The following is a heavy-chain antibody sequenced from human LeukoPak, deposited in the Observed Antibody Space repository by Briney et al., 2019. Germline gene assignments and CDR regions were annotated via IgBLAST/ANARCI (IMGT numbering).Heavy chain of an antibody. D-gene: IGHD6-19*01. CDR3: AREVAVAGTWFDP. J-gene: IGHJ5*02. V-gene: IGHV3-21*01. Sequence: GGSLRLSCAASGFTFSSYTMNWVRQAPGKGLEWVSSISTSSSYIYYADSVKGRFTISRDNAKNSLYLQMNSLRAEDTAVYSCAREVAVAGTWFDPWGQGTLVTVSS. CDR1: GFTFSSYT. CDR2: ISTSSSYI.